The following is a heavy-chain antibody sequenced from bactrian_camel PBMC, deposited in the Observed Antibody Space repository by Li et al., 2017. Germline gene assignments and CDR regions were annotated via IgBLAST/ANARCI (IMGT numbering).Heavy chain of an antibody. J-gene: IGHJ4*01. D-gene: IGHD1*01. V-gene: IGHV3S19*01. CDR2: ISPGGGSTI. CDR3: KFGRSSVN. CDR1: LSPFNAYY. Sequence: VQLVESGGGLVQSGGSLRLTCATSNLSPFNAYYMSWIRQAPGKGLEWVSTISPGGGSTINYAESVKGRFTISRDNANSAVYLQMNSLKPEDTAMYYCKFGRSSVNWGQGTQVTVS.